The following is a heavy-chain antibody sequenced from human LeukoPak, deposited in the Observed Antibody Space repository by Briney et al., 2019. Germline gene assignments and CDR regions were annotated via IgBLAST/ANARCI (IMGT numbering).Heavy chain of an antibody. CDR2: ISWNSGSV. J-gene: IGHJ4*02. D-gene: IGHD6-19*01. CDR1: GFIFNNYA. CDR3: AKDNRRHYTSGPNPDSLH. V-gene: IGHV3-9*01. Sequence: GGSLRLSCAGSGFIFNNYAMHWVRQPPGKGLEWVSGISWNSGSVDYADSVKGRFTISRDNAKNSLYLQMNSLRVEDTAFYYCAKDNRRHYTSGPNPDSLHWGQGALVTVSS.